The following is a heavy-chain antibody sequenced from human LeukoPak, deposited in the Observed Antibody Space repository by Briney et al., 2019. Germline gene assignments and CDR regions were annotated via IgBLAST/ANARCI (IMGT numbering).Heavy chain of an antibody. Sequence: PGGCLRLSCATSGFTFSKYWMGWVRQAPGGGREWVGNVRQDGGEKCYVDSVKGRFTISRDNAKNSQYLQMNSLRAEETAVYFCARLNGTYGGAYDCWGQGTLVTVSS. CDR2: VRQDGGEK. CDR3: ARLNGTYGGAYDC. D-gene: IGHD1-26*01. V-gene: IGHV3-7*03. CDR1: GFTFSKYW. J-gene: IGHJ4*02.